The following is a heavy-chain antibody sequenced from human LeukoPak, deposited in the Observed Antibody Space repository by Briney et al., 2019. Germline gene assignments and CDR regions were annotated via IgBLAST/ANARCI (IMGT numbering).Heavy chain of an antibody. CDR3: ARGTELDAFDI. J-gene: IGHJ3*02. CDR2: ITNSGNSK. CDR1: EFTFSSYS. V-gene: IGHV3-48*01. Sequence: SGGSLRLSCAASEFTFSSYSMNWVRQAPGKGLEWVSYITNSGNSKSYADSVKGRFTISRDNTKNSLYLQMNGLRAEDTAVYYCARGTELDAFDIWGQGTMVTVSS.